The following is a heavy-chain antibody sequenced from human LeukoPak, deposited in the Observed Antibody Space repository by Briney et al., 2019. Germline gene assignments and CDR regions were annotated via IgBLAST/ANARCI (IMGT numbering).Heavy chain of an antibody. D-gene: IGHD2-2*01. CDR1: GFTFSSYA. J-gene: IGHJ3*02. CDR2: ISYDGSNK. CDR3: ARGGDIVVVPAAMVGAFDI. Sequence: GGSLRLSCAASGFTFSSYAMHWVRQAPGKGLEWVAVISYDGSNKYYADSVKGRFTISRDNSKNTLYLQMNSLRAEDTAVYYCARGGDIVVVPAAMVGAFDIWGQGTMVTVSS. V-gene: IGHV3-30-3*01.